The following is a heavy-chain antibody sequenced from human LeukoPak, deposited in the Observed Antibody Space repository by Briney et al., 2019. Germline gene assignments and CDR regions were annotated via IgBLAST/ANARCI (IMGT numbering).Heavy chain of an antibody. CDR2: ISSSSSYI. D-gene: IGHD3-10*01. J-gene: IGHJ4*02. V-gene: IGHV3-21*01. CDR1: GFTFSSYS. Sequence: GGSLRLSCAACGFTFSSYSMNWVRQAQGKGLEWVSSISSSSSYIYYADSVKGRFTISRDNAKNSLYLQMNSLRAEDTAVYYCARDKTSGFDYWGQGTLVTVSS. CDR3: ARDKTSGFDY.